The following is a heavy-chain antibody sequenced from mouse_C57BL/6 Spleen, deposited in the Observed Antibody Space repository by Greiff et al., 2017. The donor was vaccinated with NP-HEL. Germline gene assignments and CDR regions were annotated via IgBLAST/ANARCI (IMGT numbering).Heavy chain of an antibody. CDR1: GYAFSSSW. Sequence: VQLQQSGPELVKPGASVKISCKASGYAFSSSWMNWVKQRPGKGLEWIGRIYPGDGDTNYNGKFKGKATLTADKSSSTAYMQLSSLTSEDSAVYFGARWDYYGSSDAMDYWGQGTSVTVSS. J-gene: IGHJ4*01. V-gene: IGHV1-82*01. CDR3: ARWDYYGSSDAMDY. CDR2: IYPGDGDT. D-gene: IGHD1-1*01.